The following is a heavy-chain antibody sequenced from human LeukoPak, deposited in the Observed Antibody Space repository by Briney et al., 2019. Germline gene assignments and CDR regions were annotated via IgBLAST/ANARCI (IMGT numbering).Heavy chain of an antibody. D-gene: IGHD6-13*01. Sequence: PLRSLRLSCTASGFTFVDYAMSSVREAPGKGRGWGGLIRSKAYGGTTEYTPSVKGRFTNSTDESKSIAYLQMNSLKTEDTAVYYCTRVRIAAAGLGDYWGQGTLVTVSS. J-gene: IGHJ4*02. V-gene: IGHV3-49*04. CDR1: GFTFVDYA. CDR3: TRVRIAAAGLGDY. CDR2: IRSKAYGGTT.